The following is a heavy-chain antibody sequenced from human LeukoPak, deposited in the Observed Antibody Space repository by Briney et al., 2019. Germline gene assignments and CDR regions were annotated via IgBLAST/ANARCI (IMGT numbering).Heavy chain of an antibody. V-gene: IGHV3-21*06. CDR3: SRERSITILGGVAISDGFDF. J-gene: IGHJ3*01. CDR1: GFTFSSYS. Sequence: GGSLRLSCAASGFTFSSYSMNWVRQAPGKGLEGVSFISTSSDYIYYAGSLRGRFTISRDNAKNSLYLHMNTLRPDDTHVYICSRERSITILGGVAISDGFDFWGQGTMVTVS. D-gene: IGHD3-10*01. CDR2: ISTSSDYI.